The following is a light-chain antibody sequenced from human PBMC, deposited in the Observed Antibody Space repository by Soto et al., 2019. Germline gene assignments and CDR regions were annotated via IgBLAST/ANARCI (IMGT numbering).Light chain of an antibody. CDR1: QSVSSN. V-gene: IGKV3-15*01. CDR3: QQYNDWPLT. Sequence: ETVLTQSPGTLSLSPGERDTVSCRASQSVSSNLAWYQQKPGQAPRLLIYGASSRSSGIPARFSGSGSGTEFTLIISSLHSADFSLYYCQQYNDWPLTFGQGTKVDIK. J-gene: IGKJ1*01. CDR2: GAS.